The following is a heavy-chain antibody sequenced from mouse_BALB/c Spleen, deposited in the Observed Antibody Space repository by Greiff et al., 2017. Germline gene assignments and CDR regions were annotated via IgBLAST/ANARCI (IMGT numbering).Heavy chain of an antibody. Sequence: QVQLQQSGPGLVAPSQSLSITCTVSGFSLTSYGVHWVRQPPGKGLEWLGVIWAGGSTNYNSALMSRLSISKDNSKSQVFLKMNSLQTDDTAMYYCARDKYYGSSYSYWYFDVWGAGTTVTVSS. CDR1: GFSLTSYG. J-gene: IGHJ1*01. CDR2: IWAGGST. CDR3: ARDKYYGSSYSYWYFDV. D-gene: IGHD1-1*01. V-gene: IGHV2-9*02.